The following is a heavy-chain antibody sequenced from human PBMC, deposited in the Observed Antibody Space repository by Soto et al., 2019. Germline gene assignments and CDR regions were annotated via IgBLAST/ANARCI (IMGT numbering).Heavy chain of an antibody. J-gene: IGHJ4*02. CDR2: TSSSSSYI. Sequence: EVQLVESGGGLVKPGGSLRLSCAASGFTFSSYSMNWVRQAPGKGLEWVSSTSSSSSYIYYADSVKGRFTISRDNAKNSLYLQMNCLRAEDTAVYYCARAGESCCDFFDYWGQGTLVTVSS. CDR3: ARAGESCCDFFDY. D-gene: IGHD2-15*01. CDR1: GFTFSSYS. V-gene: IGHV3-21*01.